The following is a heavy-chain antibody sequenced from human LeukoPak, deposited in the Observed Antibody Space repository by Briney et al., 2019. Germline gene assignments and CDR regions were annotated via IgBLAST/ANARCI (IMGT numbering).Heavy chain of an antibody. CDR3: ARVLRYCSGGSCYKGWFDP. V-gene: IGHV1-2*06. D-gene: IGHD2-15*01. CDR1: GYTFTGYY. J-gene: IGHJ5*02. Sequence: VASVKVSCKASGYTFTGYYMHRVRQAPGQGLEWMGRINPNSGGTNYAQKFQGRVTMTRDTSISTAYMELSRLRSDDTAVYYCARVLRYCSGGSCYKGWFDPWGQGTLVTVSS. CDR2: INPNSGGT.